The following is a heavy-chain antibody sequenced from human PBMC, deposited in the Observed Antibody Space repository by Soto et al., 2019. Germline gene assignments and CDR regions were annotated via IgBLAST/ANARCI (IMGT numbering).Heavy chain of an antibody. Sequence: QLVESGGCLVKPGGSLRLSCTASGFAFNTYSINWVRQAPGKGLEWVSSINEDSTYIYYADSLRGRITISRDNAKDSLFLQMNSLRPDDTAVYYCVRDLGRYFRSGYMDLWGDGATVTVSS. D-gene: IGHD3-9*01. CDR2: INEDSTYI. CDR1: GFAFNTYS. V-gene: IGHV3-21*02. CDR3: VRDLGRYFRSGYMDL. J-gene: IGHJ6*03.